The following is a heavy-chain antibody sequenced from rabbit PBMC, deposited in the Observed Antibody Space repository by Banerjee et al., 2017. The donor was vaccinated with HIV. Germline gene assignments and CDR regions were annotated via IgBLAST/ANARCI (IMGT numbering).Heavy chain of an antibody. D-gene: IGHD4-1*01. V-gene: IGHV1S47*01. CDR1: GFDFSSNA. CDR3: ARDLAGVIGWNFNL. Sequence: QEQLEESGGDLVKPGASLTLTCTASGFDFSSNAMCWVRQAPGKGLEWIGYIDPVFGSIHYASWVNGRFTISDHNAQNTLYLQLNSLTAADTASYFCARDLAGVIGWNFNLWGPGTLVTVS. J-gene: IGHJ4*01. CDR2: IDPVFGSI.